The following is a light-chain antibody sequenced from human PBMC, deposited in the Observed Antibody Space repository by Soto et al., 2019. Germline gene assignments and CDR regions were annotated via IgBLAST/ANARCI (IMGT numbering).Light chain of an antibody. V-gene: IGKV1-8*01. CDR2: AAS. CDR3: QQYYSYPLT. Sequence: AIRMTQSPSSLSASTGDRVTITCRASQGISSYLAWYQQKPGKAPKLLIYAASTLQSGVPSRVSGSGSVTELTLTISCLQDEDVATYYCQQYYSYPLTFGGGTKVEIK. CDR1: QGISSY. J-gene: IGKJ4*01.